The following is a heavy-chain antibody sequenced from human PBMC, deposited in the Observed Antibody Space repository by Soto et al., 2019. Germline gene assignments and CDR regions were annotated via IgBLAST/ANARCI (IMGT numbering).Heavy chain of an antibody. Sequence: QVQLVQSGAEVKKPGSSVKVSCKASGGTFSSYASSWVRQAPGQGLEWMGGIIPIFGTANYAQKFQGRVTITADESTSTAYMELSNLRSEDTAVYYCASHSYGYFPHYYHGMDVWGQGTTVTVSS. CDR1: GGTFSSYA. CDR2: IIPIFGTA. J-gene: IGHJ6*02. D-gene: IGHD5-18*01. CDR3: ASHSYGYFPHYYHGMDV. V-gene: IGHV1-69*12.